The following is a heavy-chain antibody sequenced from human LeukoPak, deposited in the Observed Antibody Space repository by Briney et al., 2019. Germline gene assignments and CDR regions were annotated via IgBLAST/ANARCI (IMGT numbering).Heavy chain of an antibody. CDR2: IIPIIGVA. D-gene: IGHD3-9*01. CDR1: GGTFSSYT. Sequence: ASVTVSFKASGGTFSSYTISWVRQAPGQGLEWMGRIIPIIGVANYAQKFQGRVTITADKSTSTAYMELSSLRSEDTAVYYCAFQAGDILTGSFDYWGQGTLVTVSS. J-gene: IGHJ4*02. V-gene: IGHV1-69*02. CDR3: AFQAGDILTGSFDY.